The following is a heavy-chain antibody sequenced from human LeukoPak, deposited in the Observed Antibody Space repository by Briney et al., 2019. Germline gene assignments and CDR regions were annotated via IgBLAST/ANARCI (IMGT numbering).Heavy chain of an antibody. CDR1: GYTFTSYG. CDR3: GTLGGYMSGAYAFDI. J-gene: IGHJ3*02. D-gene: IGHD5-18*01. Sequence: VKVSCKASGYTFTSYGISWVRQAPGQGLEWMGWISAYNGNTNYAQKLQGRVTMTTDTSTSTAYMELRSLRSDDTAVYYCGTLGGYMSGAYAFDIWGQGTMVTVSS. V-gene: IGHV1-18*01. CDR2: ISAYNGNT.